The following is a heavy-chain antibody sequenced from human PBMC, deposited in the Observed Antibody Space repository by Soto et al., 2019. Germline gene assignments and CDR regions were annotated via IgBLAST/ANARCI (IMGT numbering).Heavy chain of an antibody. CDR2: IWYDGSNK. CDR3: ARDDSDGGNSGGLY. D-gene: IGHD2-21*02. Sequence: GGSLRLSCAASGFTFSSYGMHWVRQAPGKGLEWVAVIWYDGSNKYYADSVKGRFTISRDNSKNTLYLQMNSLRAEDTAVYYCARDDSDGGNSGGLYWGQGTLVTVSS. J-gene: IGHJ4*02. V-gene: IGHV3-33*01. CDR1: GFTFSSYG.